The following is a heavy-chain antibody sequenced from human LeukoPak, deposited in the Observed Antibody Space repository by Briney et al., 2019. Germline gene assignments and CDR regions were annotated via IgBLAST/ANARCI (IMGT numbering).Heavy chain of an antibody. J-gene: IGHJ6*02. CDR1: GGTFSSYA. CDR3: ARISKSNYYGMDV. Sequence: ASVKVSCKASGGTFSSYAISWVRQVPGQGLERMGRIIPILGIANYAQKFQGRVTITADKSTSTAYMELSSLRSEDTAVYYCARISKSNYYGMDVWGQGTTVTVSS. CDR2: IIPILGIA. V-gene: IGHV1-69*04.